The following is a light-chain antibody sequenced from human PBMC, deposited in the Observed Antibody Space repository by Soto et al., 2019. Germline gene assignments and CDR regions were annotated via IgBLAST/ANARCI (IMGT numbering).Light chain of an antibody. CDR1: QSVSSNS. J-gene: IGKJ1*01. V-gene: IGKV3-20*01. Sequence: EIVLTQSPGTLSLSPGESATLSCRASQSVSSNSLAWYRRNPGQPPSLLIYGTSTRATDIPRRLSGSGSGTDFALTITRLEPEDFAVYFRQQYNDFPPTFGQGPKVEVK. CDR2: GTS. CDR3: QQYNDFPPT.